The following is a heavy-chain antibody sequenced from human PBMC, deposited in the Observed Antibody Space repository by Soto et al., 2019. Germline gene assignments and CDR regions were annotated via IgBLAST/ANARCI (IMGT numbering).Heavy chain of an antibody. Sequence: QVHLVESGGGVVQPGRSLRLSCVVSGFNFSHFGMHWVRQAPGKGLEWVAVIGYDGVKKNYGDSVKGRFTISRDNGKNTLYVQLDNLRPADTAVYYCAKAVTSARRGLDYGMAVWGQGTTVTVSS. CDR2: IGYDGVKK. J-gene: IGHJ6*01. V-gene: IGHV3-30*18. CDR1: GFNFSHFG. D-gene: IGHD2-2*01. CDR3: AKAVTSARRGLDYGMAV.